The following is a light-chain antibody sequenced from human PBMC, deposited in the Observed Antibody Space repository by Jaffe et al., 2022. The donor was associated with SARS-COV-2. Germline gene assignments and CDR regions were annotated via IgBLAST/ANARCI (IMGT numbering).Light chain of an antibody. Sequence: QSVLTQPPSVSAAPGQKVTISCSGSDIGNNYVSWYQQLPGTAPKVLIYDNNKRPSGIPDRFSGSKSGTSATLGITGLQTGDEADYYCGTWDSSLTVVFGGGTKLTVL. J-gene: IGLJ2*01. CDR1: SDIGNNY. V-gene: IGLV1-51*01. CDR3: GTWDSSLTVV. CDR2: DNN.